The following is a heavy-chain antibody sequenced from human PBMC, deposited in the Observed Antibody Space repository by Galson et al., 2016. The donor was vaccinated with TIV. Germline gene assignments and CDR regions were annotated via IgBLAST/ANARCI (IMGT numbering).Heavy chain of an antibody. D-gene: IGHD7-27*01. CDR3: ARVNWARAFDY. CDR2: FNPDSGAT. Sequence: SVKVSCKASGVTFSYFAFSWVRQAPGQGLEWLGWFNPDSGATQYAQKFQGRVTMTRDTSISTAYMELRRLISDDTAVYYCARVNWARAFDYWGQGTQVTVS. CDR1: GVTFSYFA. V-gene: IGHV1-2*02. J-gene: IGHJ4*02.